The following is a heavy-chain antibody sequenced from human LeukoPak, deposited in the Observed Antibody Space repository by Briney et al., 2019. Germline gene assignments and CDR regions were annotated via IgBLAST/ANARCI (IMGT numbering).Heavy chain of an antibody. CDR1: GFTFSSYS. D-gene: IGHD4-23*01. CDR3: PRGLRWTDF. V-gene: IGHV3-7*01. J-gene: IGHJ4*02. Sequence: GGSLRLSCAASGFTFSSYSMNWVRQAPGKGLEWVANINQGGSDIHFVDSVKGRFTISRGNAKNSLYLQMNSLRAEDTGVYYCPRGLRWTDFWGQGTLVTVSS. CDR2: INQGGSDI.